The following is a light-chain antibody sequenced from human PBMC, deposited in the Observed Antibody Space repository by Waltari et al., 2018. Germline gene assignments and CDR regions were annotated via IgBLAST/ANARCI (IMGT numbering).Light chain of an antibody. CDR1: ASHIGNNL. J-gene: IGLJ3*02. Sequence: QSVLTQPPSVSGTPGQRVTISCSGSASHIGNNLVNWYQQFPGKAPKLLIYRSDQRPSGAPDRFSGSKSGTSASLAISGLQSEDEADYYCAAWDDSLNGRWVFGGGTKVTVL. V-gene: IGLV1-44*01. CDR3: AAWDDSLNGRWV. CDR2: RSD.